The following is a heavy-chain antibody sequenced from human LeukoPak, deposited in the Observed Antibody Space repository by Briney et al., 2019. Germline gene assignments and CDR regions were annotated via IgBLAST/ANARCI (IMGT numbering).Heavy chain of an antibody. V-gene: IGHV4-4*09. Sequence: SETLSLTCAVSGSISGYYWSWIRQPPGKGLEWIGYIYTSGSTNYNPSLESRVTISVDTSKNQFSLDLSSVTAADTAVYYCARQKCTSASCLTKNAFDIWGQGTMVTVSS. CDR2: IYTSGST. J-gene: IGHJ3*02. CDR3: ARQKCTSASCLTKNAFDI. CDR1: GSISGYY. D-gene: IGHD2-2*01.